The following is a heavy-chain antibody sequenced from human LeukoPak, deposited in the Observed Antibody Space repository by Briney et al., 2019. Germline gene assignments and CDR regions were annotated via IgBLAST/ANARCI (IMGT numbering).Heavy chain of an antibody. CDR1: GGSISSYY. CDR2: IYYSGST. Sequence: PSETLSLTCTVSGGSISSYYWSWIRQPPGKGLEWIGYIYYSGSTNYNPSLKSRVTISVDTSKNQFSLKLSSVTAADTAVYYCARERISDAFDICGQGTMVTVSS. CDR3: ARERISDAFDI. D-gene: IGHD1-14*01. V-gene: IGHV4-59*01. J-gene: IGHJ3*02.